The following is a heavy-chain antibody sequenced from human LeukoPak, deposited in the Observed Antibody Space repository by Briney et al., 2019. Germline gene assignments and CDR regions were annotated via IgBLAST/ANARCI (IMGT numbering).Heavy chain of an antibody. J-gene: IGHJ4*02. D-gene: IGHD1-26*01. CDR3: ARGYSGSYHSPLGY. V-gene: IGHV4-39*01. CDR2: LYFNGNT. CDR1: GDSVTTTTHY. Sequence: PSETLSLTCTVSGDSVTTTTHYWGWIRQPPGKGLEWVGSLYFNGNTYYNPSLRSRVTLSVDTSKNQFSLKLSSVTAADTAVYYCARGYSGSYHSPLGYWGQGTLVTVPS.